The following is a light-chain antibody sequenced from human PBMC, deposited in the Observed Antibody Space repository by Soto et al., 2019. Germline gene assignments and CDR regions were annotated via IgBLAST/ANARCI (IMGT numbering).Light chain of an antibody. J-gene: IGLJ1*01. CDR1: SSNIGSNT. V-gene: IGLV1-44*01. CDR2: SNN. Sequence: QSVLTQPPSVSAVLGQKVTISCSGSSSNIGSNTVNWYQQLPGTAPKLLIYSNNQRPSGVPDRFSGSKSGTSASLAISGLQSEDEADYYCAAWDDSLNGPVFGTGTKLTVL. CDR3: AAWDDSLNGPV.